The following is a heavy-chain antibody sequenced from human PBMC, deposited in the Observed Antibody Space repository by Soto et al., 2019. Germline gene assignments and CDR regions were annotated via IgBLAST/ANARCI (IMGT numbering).Heavy chain of an antibody. CDR3: AGSRYCSSTTCYFFDY. J-gene: IGHJ4*02. CDR1: GASISSDGYS. Sequence: KPSETLSLTCTVSGASISSDGYSWSWIRQPPGKGLEWIGYFYHDGTTYYNPSLRSRVTISVDKSKNQFSLRLISVTAADTAVYYCAGSRYCSSTTCYFFDYWGQGALVTV. CDR2: FYHDGTT. V-gene: IGHV4-30-2*01. D-gene: IGHD2-2*01.